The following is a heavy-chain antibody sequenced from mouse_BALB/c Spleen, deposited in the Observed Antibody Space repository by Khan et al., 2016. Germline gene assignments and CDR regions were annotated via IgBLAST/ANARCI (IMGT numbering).Heavy chain of an antibody. CDR1: GYTFTDYY. Sequence: QVQLQQSGTELPRPGASVKLSCKASGYTFTDYYLHWVKQRTGQGLEWIGEIFPGSGITYYNEKFKGKASLTADTSSSTAYMQLSSLTSEDSAVYFCARSYDGYFAMDYWGHGASVTVSS. V-gene: IGHV1-77*01. D-gene: IGHD1-2*01. J-gene: IGHJ4*01. CDR2: IFPGSGIT. CDR3: ARSYDGYFAMDY.